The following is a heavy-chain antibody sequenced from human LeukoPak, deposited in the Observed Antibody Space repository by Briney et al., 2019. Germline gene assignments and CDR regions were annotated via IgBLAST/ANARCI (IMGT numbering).Heavy chain of an antibody. CDR3: VRAEGQSFDY. J-gene: IGHJ4*02. CDR1: GFTFRRYW. CDR2: VNSDGSST. V-gene: IGHV3-74*01. D-gene: IGHD6-19*01. Sequence: GGSLRLSCAAPGFTFRRYWMHWVRQAPGKGLVWVSRVNSDGSSTSYGDSVKGRFTISRDNAKNTLSLQMNSLRAEDTAVYYCVRAEGQSFDYWGQGTLVTVSS.